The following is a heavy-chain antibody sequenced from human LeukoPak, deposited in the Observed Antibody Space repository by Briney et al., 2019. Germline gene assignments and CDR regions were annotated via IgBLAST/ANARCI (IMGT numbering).Heavy chain of an antibody. V-gene: IGHV1-46*01. Sequence: ASVKVSCKASGYTFTSYYMHWVRQAPGQGLEWMGIINPSGGSTSYAQKFQGRVTMTRDMSTSTVYMELSSLRSEDTAVYYCARDDYYDSNGYYAYNWFDPWGQGTLVTVSS. D-gene: IGHD3-22*01. CDR3: ARDDYYDSNGYYAYNWFDP. CDR2: INPSGGST. CDR1: GYTFTSYY. J-gene: IGHJ5*02.